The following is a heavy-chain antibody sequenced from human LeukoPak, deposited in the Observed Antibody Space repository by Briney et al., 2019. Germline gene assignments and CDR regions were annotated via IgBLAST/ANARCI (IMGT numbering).Heavy chain of an antibody. CDR2: INTEGVNT. D-gene: IGHD3-10*01. J-gene: IGHJ4*02. CDR1: GFTFRDYG. CDR3: ANLPLVRGVILAVVY. Sequence: GGSLRLSCAASGFTFRDYGMSWVRQAPGKWLEWVSSINTEGVNTHYSDSVKGRFTISRDNSKNMLYLQMNSLRAEDTAVYYCANLPLVRGVILAVVYWGQGTLVTVSS. V-gene: IGHV3-NL1*01.